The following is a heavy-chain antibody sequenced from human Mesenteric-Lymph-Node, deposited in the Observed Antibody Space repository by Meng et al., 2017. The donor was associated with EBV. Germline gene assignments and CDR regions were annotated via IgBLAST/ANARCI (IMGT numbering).Heavy chain of an antibody. J-gene: IGHJ4*02. CDR3: TRGGSPFY. Sequence: DVQLVESGGGLVQTGGSLRLPCEASGFTFSTSWMHWVRQVPGKGLVWVSRINGDASNIKYADSVKGRFTISRDNAKNTLYLDMNSLSAEDTAIYYCTRGGSPFYWGQGTLVTVSS. CDR2: INGDASNI. CDR1: GFTFSTSW. D-gene: IGHD1-26*01. V-gene: IGHV3-74*01.